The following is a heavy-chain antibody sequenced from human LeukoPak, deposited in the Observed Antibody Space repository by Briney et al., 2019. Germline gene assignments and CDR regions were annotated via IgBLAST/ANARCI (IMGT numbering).Heavy chain of an antibody. D-gene: IGHD6-19*01. CDR2: INPNSGGT. J-gene: IGHJ3*02. CDR1: GYTFTGYY. Sequence: GASVKVSCKASGYTFTGYYMHWVRQAPGQGLEWMGWINPNSGGTNYAQKFQGRVTMTRDTSISTAYMELSRLRSDDTAVYYCARARAQQWLVRGWAFDIWGQGTMVTVSS. V-gene: IGHV1-2*02. CDR3: ARARAQQWLVRGWAFDI.